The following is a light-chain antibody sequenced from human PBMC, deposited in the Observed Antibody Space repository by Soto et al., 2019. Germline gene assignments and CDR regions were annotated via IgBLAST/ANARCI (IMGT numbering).Light chain of an antibody. V-gene: IGKV3-15*01. Sequence: EIVMTQSPATLSVSPGSRATLSCRPSQSVGNNLAWYQQKPGQAPRLLIHGASTRATGIPARFSGSGSGTDFTLTISSLQSEDFAVYYCQLQSGWPRAFGQGTKVDIK. CDR2: GAS. J-gene: IGKJ1*01. CDR1: QSVGNN. CDR3: QLQSGWPRA.